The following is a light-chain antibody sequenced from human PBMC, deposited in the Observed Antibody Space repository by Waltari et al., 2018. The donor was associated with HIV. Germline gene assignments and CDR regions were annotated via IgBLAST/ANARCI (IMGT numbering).Light chain of an antibody. J-gene: IGLJ3*02. CDR1: NSNIGLNT. CDR3: AAWDDTLNGWV. Sequence: SVLTQPPSASGTPGQRVTISCSGSNSNIGLNTGNWYRQLPGTTPQLLIHSNEQRPSGVPDRFSGSKSGTSASLAISGLQSEDEADYYCAAWDDTLNGWVFGGGTKLTVL. V-gene: IGLV1-44*01. CDR2: SNE.